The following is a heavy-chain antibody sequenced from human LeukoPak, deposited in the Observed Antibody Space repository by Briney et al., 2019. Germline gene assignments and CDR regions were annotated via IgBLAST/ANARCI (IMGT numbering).Heavy chain of an antibody. J-gene: IGHJ4*02. CDR3: ASNLESIVGLDY. Sequence: GGSLRLSCAASGFTFSYFWMHWFRQTPGKGLVWVSCINTDGSYSTYADSVKGRFTISRDNSKNTLYLQMNSLRAEDTAVYYCASNLESIVGLDYWGQGTLVTVSS. V-gene: IGHV3-74*01. CDR1: GFTFSYFW. CDR2: INTDGSYS. D-gene: IGHD1-26*01.